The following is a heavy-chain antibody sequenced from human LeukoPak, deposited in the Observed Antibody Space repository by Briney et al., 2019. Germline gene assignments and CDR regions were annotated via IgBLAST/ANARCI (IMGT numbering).Heavy chain of an antibody. CDR3: AKDWLEMATIEGSDY. CDR1: AFRFSSYG. CDR2: ISYDGSNK. V-gene: IGHV3-30*18. Sequence: GGSLRLSCAASAFRFSSYGMHWVRQAPGKGLEWVAVISYDGSNKYYADSVKGRFTISRDNSKNTLYLQMNSLRAEDTAVYYCAKDWLEMATIEGSDYWGQGTLVTVSS. D-gene: IGHD5-24*01. J-gene: IGHJ4*02.